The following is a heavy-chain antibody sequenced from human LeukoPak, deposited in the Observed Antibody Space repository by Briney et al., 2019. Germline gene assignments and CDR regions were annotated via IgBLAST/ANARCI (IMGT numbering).Heavy chain of an antibody. V-gene: IGHV3-33*01. Sequence: GGSLRLSCAASRFTFSDYGMHWVRQAPGKGLEWVAVIWYDGSKRYYTESVKGRFAISRDSSRNTLYLQMNSLKAEDTAVYYCARRDGDNDRGFDYWGQGTLVTVSS. J-gene: IGHJ4*02. CDR2: IWYDGSKR. D-gene: IGHD4-23*01. CDR1: RFTFSDYG. CDR3: ARRDGDNDRGFDY.